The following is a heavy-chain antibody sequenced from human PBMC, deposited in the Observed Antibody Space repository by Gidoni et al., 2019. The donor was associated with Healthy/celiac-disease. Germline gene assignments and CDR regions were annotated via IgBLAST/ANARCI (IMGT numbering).Heavy chain of an antibody. CDR1: GGSISSYY. CDR2: IYYSGST. CDR3: ARGLGITIFGVVSHWYFDL. Sequence: QVQLQESGPGLVKPSETLSLTCTVSGGSISSYYWSWIRQPPGKGLEWIGYIYYSGSTNYNPSLKSRVTISVDTSKNQFSLKLSSVTAADTAVYYCARGLGITIFGVVSHWYFDLWGRGTLVTVSS. J-gene: IGHJ2*01. D-gene: IGHD3-3*01. V-gene: IGHV4-59*01.